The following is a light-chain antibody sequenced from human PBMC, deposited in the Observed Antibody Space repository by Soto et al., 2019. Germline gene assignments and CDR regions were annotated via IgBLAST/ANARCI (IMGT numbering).Light chain of an antibody. CDR1: QSVSSS. V-gene: IGKV3-15*01. Sequence: EILMTQSPATLSVSPGERATLSCRATQSVSSSLAWYQQKPGQAPRLLIYGASTRATGIPARFSGSGSGTEFTLTISSLQSEDSAVYYCQQYNNWPPWTFGQGTKVEIK. CDR3: QQYNNWPPWT. CDR2: GAS. J-gene: IGKJ1*01.